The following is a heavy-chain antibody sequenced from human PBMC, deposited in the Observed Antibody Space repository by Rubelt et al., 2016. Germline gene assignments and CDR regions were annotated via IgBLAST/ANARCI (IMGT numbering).Heavy chain of an antibody. CDR2: IKQAGSGK. V-gene: IGHV3-7*04. CDR3: ARASCAGGNCFPDDY. Sequence: DVRLVESGGGLVQPGGSLRLSCAGSGFTFSSYWMSWVRQAPGKGLEWVANIKQAGSGKYYVDSVTGRFTISRDNAKNALYLQMNSLVAEDTAVYYCARASCAGGNCFPDDYWGQGTLVTISS. CDR1: GFTFSSYW. D-gene: IGHD2-15*01. J-gene: IGHJ4*02.